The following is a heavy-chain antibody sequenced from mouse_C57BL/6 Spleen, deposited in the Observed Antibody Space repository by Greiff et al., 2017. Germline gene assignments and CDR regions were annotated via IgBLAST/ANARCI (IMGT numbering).Heavy chain of an antibody. CDR2: IDPETGGT. V-gene: IGHV1-15*01. Sequence: VQLQQSGAELVRPGASVTLSCKASGYTFTDYEMHWVKQTPVHGLEWIGAIDPETGGTAYNQKFKGKAILTADKSSSTAYMELRSLTSEDSAVYYSTRGELGRYFDYWGQGTTLTVSS. D-gene: IGHD4-1*01. CDR1: GYTFTDYE. J-gene: IGHJ2*01. CDR3: TRGELGRYFDY.